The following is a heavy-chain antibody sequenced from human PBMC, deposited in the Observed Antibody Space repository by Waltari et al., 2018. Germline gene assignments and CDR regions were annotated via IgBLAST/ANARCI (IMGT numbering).Heavy chain of an antibody. CDR2: RSNDGSNK. V-gene: IGHV3-30-3*01. CDR3: ARDSRRGVVIRVF. D-gene: IGHD2-15*01. J-gene: IGHJ4*02. Sequence: QVQLVESGGGVVQPGRSLRLSCTTSGFSFNIYAMHWGRQAPGKGLEWVALRSNDGSNKYYADSVKGRFTISRDDSKNTLYLQMDSLSSDDTAVYYCARDSRRGVVIRVFWGQGTLVTVSS. CDR1: GFSFNIYA.